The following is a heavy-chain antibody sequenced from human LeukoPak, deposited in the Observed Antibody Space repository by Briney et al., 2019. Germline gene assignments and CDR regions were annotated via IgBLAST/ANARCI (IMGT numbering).Heavy chain of an antibody. Sequence: GGSLRLSCAASGFTFSTYWMSWVRQAPGKGLEWVANIKQDGSEKYYVDSVKGRFTISRDNAKNSLYLQMNSLRAEDTAVYYCAGDLSSPSDWFDPWGQGTLVTVSS. CDR3: AGDLSSPSDWFDP. V-gene: IGHV3-7*01. CDR1: GFTFSTYW. CDR2: IKQDGSEK. J-gene: IGHJ5*02.